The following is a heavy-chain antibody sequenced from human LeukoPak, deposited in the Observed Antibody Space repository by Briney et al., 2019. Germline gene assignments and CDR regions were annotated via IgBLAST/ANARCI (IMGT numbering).Heavy chain of an antibody. D-gene: IGHD5-18*01. J-gene: IGHJ4*02. CDR3: ARSLSAYTPLAVDY. V-gene: IGHV3-11*03. CDR2: ISSSSSNT. CDR1: GFTFSDHY. Sequence: GGSLRLSCAASGFTFSDHYMSWIRQAPGKGLEWVSYISSSSSNTNYADSVKGRFTISRDNAKNSLSLQMNSLRAEDTAVYYCARSLSAYTPLAVDYWGQGTLVSVSS.